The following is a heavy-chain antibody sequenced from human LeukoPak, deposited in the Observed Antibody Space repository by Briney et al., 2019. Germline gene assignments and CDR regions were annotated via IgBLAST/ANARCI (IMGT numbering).Heavy chain of an antibody. J-gene: IGHJ6*03. CDR2: IYYSGST. V-gene: IGHV4-59*08. D-gene: IGHD2-8*01. Sequence: PSETLSLTCTVSGGSISSYYWSWIRQPPGKGLEWIGYIYYSGSTNYNPSLKSRVTISVDTSKNQFSLKLSSVTAADTAVYYCARVYPYYYYMDVWGKGTTVTISS. CDR1: GGSISSYY. CDR3: ARVYPYYYYMDV.